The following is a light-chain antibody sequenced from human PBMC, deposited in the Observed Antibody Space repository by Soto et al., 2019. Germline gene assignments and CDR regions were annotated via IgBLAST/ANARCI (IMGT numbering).Light chain of an antibody. CDR1: TSNIGNNY. V-gene: IGLV1-51*02. Sequence: QSVLTQPPSVSAAPGRKVTISCSGSTSNIGNNYAYWYQQLPGTAPKLLIYENNKRPSGIPDRVSGSKSDTSATLAITGLQTGDEADYYCGTWDSSLNTWVFGGGTKLTVL. CDR3: GTWDSSLNTWV. J-gene: IGLJ3*02. CDR2: ENN.